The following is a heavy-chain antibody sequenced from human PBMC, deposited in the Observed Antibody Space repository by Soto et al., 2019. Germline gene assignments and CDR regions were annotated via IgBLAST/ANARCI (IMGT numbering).Heavy chain of an antibody. CDR1: GFIFGDYG. J-gene: IGHJ5*02. CDR2: ISWNSGSI. CDR3: AKDYLTAGYSSGWYDH. Sequence: EVLLVESGGGLVQPGRSLRLSCTASGFIFGDYGMHWVRQAPGKGLEWVSGISWNSGSIGYADSVQGRFTISRDNAKNSLYLQMNSLRTEDTAFYYCAKDYLTAGYSSGWYDHWGQGALVTVSS. D-gene: IGHD6-19*01. V-gene: IGHV3-9*01.